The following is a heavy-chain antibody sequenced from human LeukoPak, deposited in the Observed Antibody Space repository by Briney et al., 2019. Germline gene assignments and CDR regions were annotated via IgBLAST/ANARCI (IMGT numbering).Heavy chain of an antibody. CDR3: ARLYSGSYYGFGYYFDY. J-gene: IGHJ4*02. Sequence: GGSLRLSCAASGFTFSSYEMNWVRQAPGKGLEWVSYISSSGSTIYYADSVKGRFTISRDNAKNSLYLQMNSLRAEDTAVYYCARLYSGSYYGFGYYFDYWGQGTLVTVSS. CDR1: GFTFSSYE. D-gene: IGHD1-26*01. CDR2: ISSSGSTI. V-gene: IGHV3-48*03.